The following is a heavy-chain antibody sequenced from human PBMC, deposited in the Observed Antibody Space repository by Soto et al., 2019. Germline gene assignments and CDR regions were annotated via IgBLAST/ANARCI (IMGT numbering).Heavy chain of an antibody. J-gene: IGHJ6*01. V-gene: IGHV1-69*19. D-gene: IGHD1-26*01. CDR2: IVPMLGTP. Sequence: QVQLVQSGAEVKELGSSVRVSCKASGGTFDNFIMNWLRQTPGQGLEWMGGIVPMLGTPTYAEKFKGRVTIPATVSTRTMYMDVTILTSEHTAIWYCARNGTYSSSLSQYSGMDVWGQGTTVTVSS. CDR3: ARNGTYSSSLSQYSGMDV. CDR1: GGTFDNFI.